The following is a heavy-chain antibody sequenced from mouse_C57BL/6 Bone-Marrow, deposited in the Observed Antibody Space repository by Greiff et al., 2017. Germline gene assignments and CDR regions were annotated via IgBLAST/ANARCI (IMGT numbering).Heavy chain of an antibody. D-gene: IGHD1-1*01. CDR2: IDPSDSYT. CDR3: ARPSALVEGYCDD. Sequence: QVQLQQPGAELVKPGASVKLSCKASGYTFTSYWMQWVKQRPGQGLEWIGEIDPSDSYTNYNQKFKGKATLTVDTSSSTAYMQLSRLTSEDTAVYYCARPSALVEGYCDDWGTGTTVTVSS. V-gene: IGHV1-50*01. CDR1: GYTFTSYW. J-gene: IGHJ1*03.